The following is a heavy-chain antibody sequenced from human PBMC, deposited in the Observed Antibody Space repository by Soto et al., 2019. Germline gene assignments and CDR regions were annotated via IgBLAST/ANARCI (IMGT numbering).Heavy chain of an antibody. D-gene: IGHD3-22*01. V-gene: IGHV3-23*01. CDR2: ISGSGGNT. Sequence: LRLSCAASGFTFSSYAMSWVRQAPGKGLEWVSAISGSGGNTYYADSVKGRFTISRDNSKNTLYLQMSSLRAEDTAVYYCAKDGYYYDSSGFIDYWGQGTLVTVSS. CDR3: AKDGYYYDSSGFIDY. CDR1: GFTFSSYA. J-gene: IGHJ4*02.